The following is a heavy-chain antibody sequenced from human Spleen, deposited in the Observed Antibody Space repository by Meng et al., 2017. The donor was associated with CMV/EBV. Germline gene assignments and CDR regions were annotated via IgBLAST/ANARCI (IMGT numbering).Heavy chain of an antibody. D-gene: IGHD3-16*02. J-gene: IGHJ4*02. Sequence: QGPLQESGPGLVKPSETLSLTCTVSGGSISSYYWSWIRQPPGKGLEWIGYIYYSGSTNYNPSLKSRVTISVDTSKNQFSLKLSSVTAADTAVYYCARARYDYVWGSYRRPHFDYWGQGTLVTVSS. CDR2: IYYSGST. V-gene: IGHV4-59*01. CDR3: ARARYDYVWGSYRRPHFDY. CDR1: GGSISSYY.